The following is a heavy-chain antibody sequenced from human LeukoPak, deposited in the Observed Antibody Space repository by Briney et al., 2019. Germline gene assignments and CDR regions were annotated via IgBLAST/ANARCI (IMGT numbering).Heavy chain of an antibody. CDR2: IIPILGIV. J-gene: IGHJ4*02. CDR1: GGTFSSYA. V-gene: IGHV1-69*04. Sequence: SVKVSCKASGGTFSSYAISWVRQAPGQGLEWMGRIIPILGIVNYAQKFQGRVTITADKSTSTAYMELSSLRSEDTAVYYCARDSAYYYGSGRSVGYWGQGTLVTVSS. D-gene: IGHD3-10*01. CDR3: ARDSAYYYGSGRSVGY.